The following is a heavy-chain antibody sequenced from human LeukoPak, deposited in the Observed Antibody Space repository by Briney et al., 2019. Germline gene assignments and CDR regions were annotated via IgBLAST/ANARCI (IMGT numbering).Heavy chain of an antibody. V-gene: IGHV3-30*18. CDR1: GFTFSSYG. CDR2: ISYDGSNK. D-gene: IGHD3-10*01. J-gene: IGHJ4*02. Sequence: PGRSLRLSCAASGFTFSSYGMHWVRQAPGKGLEWVAVISYDGSNKYYADSVKGRFTISRDNSKNTLYLQMNSLRAEDTAVYYCAKDRAGGVRGVTLGFDYWGQGTLVTVSS. CDR3: AKDRAGGVRGVTLGFDY.